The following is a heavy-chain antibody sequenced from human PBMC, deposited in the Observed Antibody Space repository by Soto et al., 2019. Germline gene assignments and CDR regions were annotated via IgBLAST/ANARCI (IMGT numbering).Heavy chain of an antibody. Sequence: QVQLQESGPGLVKPSGTLSLTCAVSGGYISSSNWWSWVRQPPGKGLEWIGEIYHSGSTNYNPSLKSRVTISVDKSKHQFSLKLSSVTAADTAVYYCARDNSNYYDSSGYYRYNWFDPWGQGTLVTVSS. CDR1: GGYISSSNW. CDR3: ARDNSNYYDSSGYYRYNWFDP. CDR2: IYHSGST. D-gene: IGHD3-22*01. V-gene: IGHV4-4*02. J-gene: IGHJ5*02.